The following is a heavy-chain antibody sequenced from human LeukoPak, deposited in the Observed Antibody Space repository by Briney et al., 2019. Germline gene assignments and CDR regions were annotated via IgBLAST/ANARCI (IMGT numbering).Heavy chain of an antibody. CDR1: GFTFSSYV. CDR2: ISYDGSNE. Sequence: GGSLRLSCAASGFTFSSYVMHWVRQAPGKGLEWVAIISYDGSNEYYADSVKGRFTISRDNSKNTLYLQMNSLRAEDTAVYYCARSFGYGVDAFDIWGQGTMVTVSS. J-gene: IGHJ3*02. D-gene: IGHD5-18*01. CDR3: ARSFGYGVDAFDI. V-gene: IGHV3-30*04.